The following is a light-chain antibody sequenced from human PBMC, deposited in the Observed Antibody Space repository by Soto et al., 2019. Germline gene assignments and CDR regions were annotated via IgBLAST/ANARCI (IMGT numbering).Light chain of an antibody. V-gene: IGKV1-5*03. CDR2: KAS. Sequence: DIQMTQSPSTLSASVGDRVTITCRASQSINTWLAWYQQKPGKAPKVLIYKASTLQSGVPSRFSGSGSGTDFTLTISSLPPDDFATYYCYQYNSYLTFGGGTKVEIK. J-gene: IGKJ4*01. CDR1: QSINTW. CDR3: YQYNSYLT.